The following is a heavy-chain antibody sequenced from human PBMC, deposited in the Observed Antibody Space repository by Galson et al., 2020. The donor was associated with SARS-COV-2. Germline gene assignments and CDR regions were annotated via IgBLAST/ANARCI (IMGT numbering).Heavy chain of an antibody. Sequence: ASVKVSCKASGYTFTDYYIHWLRQAPGQGLEWMGWVNPKSGGTKEAQKFQGRVTMTRDTSISTAYMELSRLRSDDTAVYYCARLRYDDILTGYIGDVWGQGTMVTVSS. D-gene: IGHD3-9*01. CDR3: ARLRYDDILTGYIGDV. V-gene: IGHV1-2*02. J-gene: IGHJ6*02. CDR1: GYTFTDYY. CDR2: VNPKSGGT.